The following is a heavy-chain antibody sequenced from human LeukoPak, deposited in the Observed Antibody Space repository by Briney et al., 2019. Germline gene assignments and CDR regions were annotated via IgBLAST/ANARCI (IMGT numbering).Heavy chain of an antibody. V-gene: IGHV4-38-2*02. CDR2: IYHSGST. CDR3: AREDILTGYFP. Sequence: SETLSLTCTVSGGSISSGYYWGWIRQPPGKGLEWIGSIYHSGSTYYNPSLKSRVTISVDTSKNQFSLKLSSVTAADTAVYYCAREDILTGYFPYGQGTLVTVSS. D-gene: IGHD3-9*01. J-gene: IGHJ5*02. CDR1: GGSISSGYY.